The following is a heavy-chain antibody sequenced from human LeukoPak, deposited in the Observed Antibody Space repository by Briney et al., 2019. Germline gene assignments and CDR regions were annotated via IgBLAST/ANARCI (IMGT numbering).Heavy chain of an antibody. D-gene: IGHD5-12*01. V-gene: IGHV4-4*07. CDR3: ARDRRGYSGYEGDPFDI. Sequence: PSETLSLTCTVSGGSISNYYWSWIRQPAGKGPEWIGRIFTSGSTNYNPSLESRVTISIDTSKNQFSLKLTSVTAADTAVYYCARDRRGYSGYEGDPFDIWGQGSRVTVSS. J-gene: IGHJ3*02. CDR1: GGSISNYY. CDR2: IFTSGST.